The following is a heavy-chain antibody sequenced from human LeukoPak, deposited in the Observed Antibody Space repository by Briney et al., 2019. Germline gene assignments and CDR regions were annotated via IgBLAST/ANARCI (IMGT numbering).Heavy chain of an antibody. J-gene: IGHJ4*02. V-gene: IGHV4-39*01. D-gene: IGHD4-17*01. CDR2: IYYNGST. CDR1: GGSISSTSYF. CDR3: ARQYGDLVDY. Sequence: SETLSLTCSVSGGSISSTSYFWGWIRQPPGKGLEWIATIYYNGSTYCNPSLRSRVTISVDTSENQFSLRLNSVTAADTAVYYCARQYGDLVDYWGQGTLVTVSS.